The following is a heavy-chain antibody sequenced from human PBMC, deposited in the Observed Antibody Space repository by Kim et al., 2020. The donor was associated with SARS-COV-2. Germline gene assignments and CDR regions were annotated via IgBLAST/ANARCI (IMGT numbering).Heavy chain of an antibody. V-gene: IGHV3-74*01. Sequence: GGSLRLSCAASGFAFSMYWMHWVRQVPGEGLVWVSRVNGDGSSTSYADSVKGRFTISRDNANNTLYLQMNSLGVEDTAVYFCARVSSSWSYVFENWGQGTLVTVSS. CDR1: GFAFSMYW. CDR2: VNGDGSST. CDR3: ARVSSSWSYVFEN. J-gene: IGHJ4*02. D-gene: IGHD6-13*01.